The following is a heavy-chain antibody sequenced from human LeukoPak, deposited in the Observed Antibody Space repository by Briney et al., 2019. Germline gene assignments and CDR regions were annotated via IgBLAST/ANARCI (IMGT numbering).Heavy chain of an antibody. CDR3: ARRGIVVRGFLIGLHKQAYYSDY. CDR1: GFTLSNYD. Sequence: GGSLRLSCAASGFTLSNYDMIWVRQAPGRGLEWVSGIRESGGGTYYTDSVKGRFTVSRDNSKNTVYLQMNSLRGEDTAVYYCARRGIVVRGFLIGLHKQAYYSDYWGQGALVTVSS. V-gene: IGHV3-23*01. J-gene: IGHJ4*02. D-gene: IGHD3-10*01. CDR2: IRESGGGT.